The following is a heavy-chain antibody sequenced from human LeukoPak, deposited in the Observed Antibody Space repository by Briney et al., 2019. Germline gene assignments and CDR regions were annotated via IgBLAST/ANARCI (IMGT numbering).Heavy chain of an antibody. V-gene: IGHV1-2*02. CDR3: ARGGAVAALYYFDY. CDR1: GYTFTGYY. CDR2: INPNSCGT. J-gene: IGHJ4*02. Sequence: ASVKVSCKASGYTFTGYYMHWVRQAPGQRLEWMGWINPNSCGTNYAQKFQGRVTMTRDTYISTAYMELSRLRSDDTAVYYCARGGAVAALYYFDYWGQGTLVTVSS. D-gene: IGHD6-19*01.